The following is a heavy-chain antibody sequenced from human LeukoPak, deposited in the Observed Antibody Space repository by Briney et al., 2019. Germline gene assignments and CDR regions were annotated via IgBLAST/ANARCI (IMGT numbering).Heavy chain of an antibody. CDR3: ARVGASELQRVFDY. J-gene: IGHJ4*02. CDR1: GFTFSDYW. Sequence: GGSLRLSCAASGFTFSDYWMTWVRQVPGKGLEWVANINRGGNEVHYVDSVKGRFTISRDNAKNSLYLQLDSLRVEDTAVYYCARVGASELQRVFDYWGQGTLVTVSS. D-gene: IGHD1-26*01. V-gene: IGHV3-7*01. CDR2: INRGGNEV.